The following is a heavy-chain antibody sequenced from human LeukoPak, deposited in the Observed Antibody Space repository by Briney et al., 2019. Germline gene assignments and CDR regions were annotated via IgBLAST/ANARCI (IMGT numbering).Heavy chain of an antibody. V-gene: IGHV3-9*01. CDR2: ISWNSGSI. J-gene: IGHJ4*02. CDR1: GFTFDDYA. Sequence: GGSLRLSCAASGFTFDDYAMHWVRQAPGKGLEWVSGISWNSGSIGYADSVKGRFTISRDNAKNSLYLQMNSLRAEDTALYYCARTSGSYWGSYFDYWGQGTLVTVSS. D-gene: IGHD1-26*01. CDR3: ARTSGSYWGSYFDY.